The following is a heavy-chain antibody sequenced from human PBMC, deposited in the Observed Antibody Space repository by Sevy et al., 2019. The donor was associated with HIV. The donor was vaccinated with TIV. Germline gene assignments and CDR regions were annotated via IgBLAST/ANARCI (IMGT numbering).Heavy chain of an antibody. J-gene: IGHJ4*02. Sequence: SETLSLTCTVSGGSISGYYWSWIRQPPGKGLEWIGDISYSGSTNYNPSLKSRVTISVDTSKNEFSLKLSSVTAADTAVYHCARSRVITGTFDYWGQGTLVTVSS. V-gene: IGHV4-59*01. CDR1: GGSISGYY. CDR3: ARSRVITGTFDY. D-gene: IGHD1-20*01. CDR2: ISYSGST.